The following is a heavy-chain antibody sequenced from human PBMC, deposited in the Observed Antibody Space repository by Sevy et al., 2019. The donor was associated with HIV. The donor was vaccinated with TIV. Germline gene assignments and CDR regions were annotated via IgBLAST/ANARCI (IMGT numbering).Heavy chain of an antibody. V-gene: IGHV3-30*15. Sequence: GGSLRLSCAASGFPFSVYPMHWVRQAPDKRLEWVAVISSDGSAKYYSDSVRGQFTFSRDNSRNTLYLQMSSLRTEDTAVYYCASGQDEITDDYWGQGTLVTVSS. J-gene: IGHJ4*02. D-gene: IGHD3-10*01. CDR1: GFPFSVYP. CDR2: ISSDGSAK. CDR3: ASGQDEITDDY.